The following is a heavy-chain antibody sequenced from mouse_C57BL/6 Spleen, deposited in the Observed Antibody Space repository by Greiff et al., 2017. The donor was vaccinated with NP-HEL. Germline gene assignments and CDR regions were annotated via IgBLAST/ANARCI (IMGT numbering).Heavy chain of an antibody. CDR1: GYSITSGYG. Sequence: EVKLQESGPGLVKPSQSLSLTCTVTGYSITSGYGWNWIRQFPGNKLEWMGYISYSGSTNYNPSLNSRFSITRDTAKNQFFLQWNSVTTEDTAPYDCARTARIKYWSQGTTLTVSS. V-gene: IGHV3-2*02. CDR2: ISYSGST. J-gene: IGHJ2*01. CDR3: ARTARIKY. D-gene: IGHD1-2*01.